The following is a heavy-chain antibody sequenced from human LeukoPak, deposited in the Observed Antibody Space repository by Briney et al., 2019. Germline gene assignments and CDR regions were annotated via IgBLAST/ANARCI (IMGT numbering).Heavy chain of an antibody. V-gene: IGHV3-30*04. CDR3: ARDSSGSLDY. CDR2: ISYDGSNK. D-gene: IGHD3-22*01. CDR1: GFTFSSYA. J-gene: IGHJ4*02. Sequence: PGGSLRLSCAASGFTFSSYAMHWVRQAPGKGLEWVAVISYDGSNKYYADSVKGRFTISRDNSKNTLYLQMNSLRAEDTAVYYCARDSSGSLDYWGQGTLVTVSS.